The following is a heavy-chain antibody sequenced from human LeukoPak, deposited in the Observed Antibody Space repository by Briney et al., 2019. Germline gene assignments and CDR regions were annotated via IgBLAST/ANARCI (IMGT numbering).Heavy chain of an antibody. D-gene: IGHD4-23*01. J-gene: IGHJ6*03. CDR2: AYTSGAA. CDR3: ARHSRYGGSPTSYFYHYYMDV. Sequence: SETLSLTCTVSGGSISSYYWSWVRQPPGKGLEWIGYAYTSGAANYNSSLKSRVTISVDTSKNHFSLKLSSVTAADTAVYYCARHSRYGGSPTSYFYHYYMDVWGKGTTVTVSS. CDR1: GGSISSYY. V-gene: IGHV4-4*09.